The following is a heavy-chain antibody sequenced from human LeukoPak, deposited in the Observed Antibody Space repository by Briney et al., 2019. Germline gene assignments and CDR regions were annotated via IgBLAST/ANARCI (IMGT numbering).Heavy chain of an antibody. V-gene: IGHV3-21*01. Sequence: GGSLRLCCAASGTTFSSYSMNWVRQAPGKGLEWVSSNSSSSSYIYYADSVKGRFTISRDNAKNSLYLQMNSLRAEDTAVYYCASALGAAAGTSAFDIWGQGTVVTVSS. CDR2: NSSSSSYI. D-gene: IGHD6-13*01. CDR3: ASALGAAAGTSAFDI. CDR1: GTTFSSYS. J-gene: IGHJ3*02.